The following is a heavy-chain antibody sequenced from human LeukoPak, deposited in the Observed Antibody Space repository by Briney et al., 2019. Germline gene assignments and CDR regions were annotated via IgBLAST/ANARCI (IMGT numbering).Heavy chain of an antibody. CDR1: GGTFSSYA. V-gene: IGHV1-69*04. J-gene: IGHJ4*02. Sequence: SVKVSCKASGGTFSSYAISWVRQAPGQGLEWMGRIIPILGIANYAQKFQGRVTITADKSTSTAYMELSSLRSEDTAVYYCARETSYCSGGSCYSDYWGQGTLVTVSS. D-gene: IGHD2-15*01. CDR3: ARETSYCSGGSCYSDY. CDR2: IIPILGIA.